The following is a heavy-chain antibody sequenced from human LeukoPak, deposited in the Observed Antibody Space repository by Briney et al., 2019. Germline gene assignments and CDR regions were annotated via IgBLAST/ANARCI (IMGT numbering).Heavy chain of an antibody. V-gene: IGHV1-2*02. CDR1: GYTFTGYY. CDR3: ARGSIMGATFDYFDY. D-gene: IGHD1-26*01. CDR2: INPNSGGT. J-gene: IGHJ4*02. Sequence: ASVKVSCKSSGYTFTGYYIHWVRQAPEQGLEGMGWINPNSGGTNYAQKFQGRVTMTRDTSISKAYMDLSRLRSDDTAVYYCARGSIMGATFDYFDYWGQGTLVTVSS.